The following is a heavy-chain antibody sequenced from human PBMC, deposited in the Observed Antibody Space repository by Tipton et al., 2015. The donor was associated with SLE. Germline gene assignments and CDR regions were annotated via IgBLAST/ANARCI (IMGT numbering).Heavy chain of an antibody. V-gene: IGHV3-7*03. Sequence: GSLRLSCAASGFTFSSYWMSWVRQAPGKGLEWVANIKQDGSEKYYVDSVKGRFTISRDNAKNSLYLQMNSLRSEDTAVYYCAGPPMDSSGYYTDRYYYGMDVWGQGTTVTVPS. J-gene: IGHJ6*02. CDR3: AGPPMDSSGYYTDRYYYGMDV. CDR1: GFTFSSYW. CDR2: IKQDGSEK. D-gene: IGHD3-22*01.